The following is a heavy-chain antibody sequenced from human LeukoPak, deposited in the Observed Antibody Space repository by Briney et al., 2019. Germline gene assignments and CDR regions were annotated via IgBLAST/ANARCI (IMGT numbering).Heavy chain of an antibody. CDR1: GGSFSGYY. CDR2: INHSGST. CDR3: ARKSQILRYFDWPTHGMDV. Sequence: PSETLSLTCAVYGGSFSGYYWSWIRQPPGKGLEWIGEINHSGSTNYNPSLKSRVTISVDTSKNQFSRKLSSVTAADTAVYYCARKSQILRYFDWPTHGMDVWGQGTTVTVSS. J-gene: IGHJ6*02. D-gene: IGHD3-9*01. V-gene: IGHV4-34*01.